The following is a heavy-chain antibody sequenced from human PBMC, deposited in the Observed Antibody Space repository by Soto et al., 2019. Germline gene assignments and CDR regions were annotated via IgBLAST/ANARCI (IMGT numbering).Heavy chain of an antibody. Sequence: PGGSLRLSCAASGFTFSSYGMHWVRQAPGKGLEWVAVIWYDGSNKYYADSVKGRFTISRDNSKNTLYLQMNSLRAEDTAVYYFARDLMDSGSRYYYYGMDVWGQGTTVTVSS. J-gene: IGHJ6*02. CDR1: GFTFSSYG. CDR3: ARDLMDSGSRYYYYGMDV. D-gene: IGHD1-26*01. V-gene: IGHV3-33*01. CDR2: IWYDGSNK.